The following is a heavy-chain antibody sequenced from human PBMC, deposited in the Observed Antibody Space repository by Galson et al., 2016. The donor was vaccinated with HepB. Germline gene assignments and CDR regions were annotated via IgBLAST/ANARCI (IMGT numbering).Heavy chain of an antibody. Sequence: SLRLSCAASGFTFSTYGMHSVRPAPGKGLEWVAVISNDGSDKYYADSVKGRFTISRDNSKNRQYLQMNSLGAADTAVYYCARREWLLSYGLDIWGQGTTVTVSS. CDR2: ISNDGSDK. J-gene: IGHJ6*02. CDR3: ARREWLLSYGLDI. D-gene: IGHD3-3*01. CDR1: GFTFSTYG. V-gene: IGHV3-30*03.